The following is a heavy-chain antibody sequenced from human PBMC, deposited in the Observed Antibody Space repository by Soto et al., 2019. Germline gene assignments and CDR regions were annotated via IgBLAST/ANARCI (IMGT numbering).Heavy chain of an antibody. V-gene: IGHV1-69*13. CDR1: GGTFSSYA. CDR3: NYRGYSYGVGGFDY. CDR2: IIPIFGTA. J-gene: IGHJ4*02. Sequence: GASVKVSYKASGGTFSSYAISWVRQAPGQGLEWMGGIIPIFGTANYAQKFQGRVTITADESTSTAYMELSSLRSGDTAVYYCNYRGYSYGVGGFDYWGQGTLVTVSS. D-gene: IGHD5-18*01.